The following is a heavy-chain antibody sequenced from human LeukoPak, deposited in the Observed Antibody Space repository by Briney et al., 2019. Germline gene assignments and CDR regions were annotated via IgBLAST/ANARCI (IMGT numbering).Heavy chain of an antibody. CDR3: ARGSVTYDD. D-gene: IGHD3-16*01. Sequence: PSETLSLTCTVSGGSISSYSWSWIRQPPGKGLEWIGYFYYSGSTNYNPSLKSRVTISVDTSKNQFSLKLSSVTAADTAVYYCARGSVTYDDWGQGTLVTVSS. CDR1: GGSISSYS. V-gene: IGHV4-59*01. CDR2: FYYSGST. J-gene: IGHJ4*02.